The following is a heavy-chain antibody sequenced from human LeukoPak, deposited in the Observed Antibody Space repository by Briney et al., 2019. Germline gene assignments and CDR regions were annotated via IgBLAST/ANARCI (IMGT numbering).Heavy chain of an antibody. CDR3: ARARRSEPYFDY. CDR1: GGSISSYY. J-gene: IGHJ4*02. D-gene: IGHD3-10*01. V-gene: IGHV4-59*01. Sequence: SETLSLTCTDSGGSISSYYWSWIRQPPGKGVEWLGYIYYSGSTNYTPSLRSRLTISVDTSKNQFSLKLSAVTAADTAVYYCARARRSEPYFDYWGQGTLVTVSS. CDR2: IYYSGST.